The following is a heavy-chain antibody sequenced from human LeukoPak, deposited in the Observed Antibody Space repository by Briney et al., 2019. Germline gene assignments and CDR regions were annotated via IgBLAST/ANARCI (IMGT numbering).Heavy chain of an antibody. J-gene: IGHJ4*02. V-gene: IGHV1-18*01. CDR2: ISAYDGNT. CDR3: AREGLGELTLDY. D-gene: IGHD3-16*01. Sequence: ASVKVSCKASGLTFSNYGITWVRQAPGQGLEWVGWISAYDGNTNYAQKLQGRVTMTTDTSTNTAYMELRSLRSDDTAVYYCAREGLGELTLDYWGQGALVTVSS. CDR1: GLTFSNYG.